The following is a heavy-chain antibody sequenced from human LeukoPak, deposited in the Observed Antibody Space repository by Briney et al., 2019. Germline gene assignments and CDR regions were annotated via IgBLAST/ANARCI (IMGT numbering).Heavy chain of an antibody. CDR2: IKQDGCEK. CDR1: GFIFSGYW. Sequence: GGSLRLSCAASGFIFSGYWMSWVRQAPGKGLEWVAKIKQDGCEKYYVDSVKGRFTISRDNAKNSLYLQMNSLRAEDTAVYYCARDLLHQGIDYWGQGTLVTVSS. V-gene: IGHV3-7*05. CDR3: ARDLLHQGIDY. J-gene: IGHJ4*02. D-gene: IGHD3-3*01.